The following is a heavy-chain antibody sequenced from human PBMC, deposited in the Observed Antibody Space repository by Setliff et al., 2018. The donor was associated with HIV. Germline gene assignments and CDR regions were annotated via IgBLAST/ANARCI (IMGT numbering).Heavy chain of an antibody. Sequence: QAGGSLRLSCEASGFRVTDTYMAWVRQAPGKGLEWVTLIYKAGKTYYADFVKGRFTIARDDTKNTVSLQMTNLEPGDTAMYYRAKGGYGGAYYVAGYWGQGTKVTVSS. CDR1: GFRVTDTY. CDR2: IYKAGKT. J-gene: IGHJ4*02. V-gene: IGHV3-53*01. CDR3: AKGGYGGAYYVAGY. D-gene: IGHD5-18*01.